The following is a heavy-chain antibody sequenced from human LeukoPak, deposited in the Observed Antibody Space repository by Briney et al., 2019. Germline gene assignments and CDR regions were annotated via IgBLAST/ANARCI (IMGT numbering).Heavy chain of an antibody. Sequence: GGSLRLSCAPSGFTFSNYWMSWLRQAPGKGLVWVSRIKHDGSIATYAESVKGRFTISRDNARNTLYLQMNSLRVDDTAVYYCAKSDWFDPWGRGTLVTVSS. V-gene: IGHV3-74*03. CDR2: IKHDGSIA. J-gene: IGHJ5*02. CDR3: AKSDWFDP. CDR1: GFTFSNYW.